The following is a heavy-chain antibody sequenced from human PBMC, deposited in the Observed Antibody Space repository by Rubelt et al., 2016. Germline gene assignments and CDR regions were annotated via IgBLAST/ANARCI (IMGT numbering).Heavy chain of an antibody. CDR1: GDSISSYY. Sequence: QVQLQESGPGLVKPSETLSLTCTVSGDSISSYYWSWIRQPPGKGLEWIGYIYYSGSTYYNPSLKSRVTISVDTSKNQFALRRSAVTAADTAVYYCARQNRYYYYGMDVWGQGTTVTVSS. J-gene: IGHJ6*02. CDR3: ARQNRYYYYGMDV. V-gene: IGHV4-59*08. CDR2: IYYSGST.